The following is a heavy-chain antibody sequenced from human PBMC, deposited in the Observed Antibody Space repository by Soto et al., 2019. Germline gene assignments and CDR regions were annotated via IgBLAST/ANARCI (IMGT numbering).Heavy chain of an antibody. J-gene: IGHJ4*02. Sequence: QVQLQESGPGLVKPSETLSLTCTVSGVSVRSDGYYWTWIRQPPGKGLEWIGYIHYSGSTNYNPSLKSRVAISVDTSKNQFSLKLSSVSAEDTAIYYSAYWYTSSGSNFDYWGQGNLVTVSS. V-gene: IGHV4-61*08. CDR1: GVSVRSDGYY. CDR3: AYWYTSSGSNFDY. D-gene: IGHD6-13*01. CDR2: IHYSGST.